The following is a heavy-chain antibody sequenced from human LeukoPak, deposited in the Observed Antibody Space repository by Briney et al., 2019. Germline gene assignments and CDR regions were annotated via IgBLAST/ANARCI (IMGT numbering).Heavy chain of an antibody. D-gene: IGHD1-1*01. CDR3: ARDSNYYFDY. V-gene: IGHV4-59*01. Sequence: PSETLSLTCTVSGGSISSYYWSWIRQPPGKGLEWIGYIYYSGSTNYNPSLKSRVTTSVDTSKNQFSLKLSSVTAADTAVYYCARDSNYYFDYWGQGTLVTVSS. J-gene: IGHJ4*02. CDR1: GGSISSYY. CDR2: IYYSGST.